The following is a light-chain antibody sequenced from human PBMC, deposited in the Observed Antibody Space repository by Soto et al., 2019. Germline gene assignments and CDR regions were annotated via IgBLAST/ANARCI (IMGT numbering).Light chain of an antibody. V-gene: IGLV2-23*01. CDR2: EGT. J-gene: IGLJ1*01. Sequence: QSALTQPASVSGSPGQSIIISCTGTSSDVGSYNLVSWYQQHPGKAPKLMIYEGTKRPSGVSDRFSGSRSGNTASLTISGLQAEDEADYYCCSYASSSTYVFGTGTKLTVL. CDR3: CSYASSSTYV. CDR1: SSDVGSYNL.